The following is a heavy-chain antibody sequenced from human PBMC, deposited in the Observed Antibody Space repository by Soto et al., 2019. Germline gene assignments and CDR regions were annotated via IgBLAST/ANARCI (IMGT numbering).Heavy chain of an antibody. CDR3: TRHLMDF. J-gene: IGHJ6*02. V-gene: IGHV3-73*01. CDR1: GFTFSDSA. CDR2: IRSKANNYAA. Sequence: EVQLVESGGGLVQPGGSLKLSCAASGFTFSDSALHWVRQASGKGLEWVGRIRSKANNYAAAYAASVKGRFTISRDDSKDTAYLQMNSLKTEDTAVYYCTRHLMDFWGQGTTVTVSS.